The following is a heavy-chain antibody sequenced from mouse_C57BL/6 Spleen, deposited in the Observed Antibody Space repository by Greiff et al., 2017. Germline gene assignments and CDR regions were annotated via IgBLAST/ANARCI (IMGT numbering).Heavy chain of an antibody. CDR1: GFTFSSYA. Sequence: EVKLMESGGGLVKPGGSLKLSCAASGFTFSSYAMSWVRQTPEKRLEWVATISDGGSYTYYPVNVKGRFTISRDNAKNNLYLQMSHLKSEDTAMYYCARDHDYWFAYWGQGTLVTVSA. J-gene: IGHJ3*01. CDR2: ISDGGSYT. D-gene: IGHD2-4*01. V-gene: IGHV5-4*01. CDR3: ARDHDYWFAY.